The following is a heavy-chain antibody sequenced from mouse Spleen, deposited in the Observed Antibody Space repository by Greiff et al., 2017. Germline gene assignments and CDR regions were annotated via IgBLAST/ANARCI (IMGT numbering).Heavy chain of an antibody. CDR2: ISSGSSTI. CDR1: GFTFSDYG. V-gene: IGHV5-17*01. D-gene: IGHD2-1*01. J-gene: IGHJ1*01. CDR3: ARGDMAYGNYLDWYFDV. Sequence: EVKLMESGGGLVKPGGSLKLSCAASGFTFSDYGMHWVRQAPEKGLEWVAYISSGSSTIYYADTVKGRFTISRDNAKNTLFLQMTSLRSEDTAMYYCARGDMAYGNYLDWYFDVCGAGTTVTASS.